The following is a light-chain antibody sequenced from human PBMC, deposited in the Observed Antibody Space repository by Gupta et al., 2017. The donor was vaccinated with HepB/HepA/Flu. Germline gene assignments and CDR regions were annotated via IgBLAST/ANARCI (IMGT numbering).Light chain of an antibody. CDR3: GSFLTSATWV. CDR1: TNDIGSYRS. CDR2: DVT. V-gene: IGLV2-14*03. J-gene: IGLJ3*02. Sequence: QSVLTQPASMSASPGQSITIFCSVATNDIGSYRSFSWFQQLPGKAPKLIIYDVTSRASGVSSRFSGSKSGNTASLTISGLQAADESTYYCGSFLTSATWVFGGGTKLTVL.